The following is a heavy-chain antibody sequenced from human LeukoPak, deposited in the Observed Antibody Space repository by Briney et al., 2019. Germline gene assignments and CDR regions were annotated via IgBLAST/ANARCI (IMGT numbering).Heavy chain of an antibody. D-gene: IGHD3-10*01. V-gene: IGHV3-33*01. Sequence: PGGSLRLSCAASGFAFNTYAMHWVRHAPGQGLEWVALIWHDGSHKFYSNSVRGTLTISTDHSKNTVSLQMNNLTPEDMAFYYCAREIFGSGCYPDFWGQGTLVTVSS. CDR3: AREIFGSGCYPDF. CDR2: IWHDGSHK. J-gene: IGHJ4*02. CDR1: GFAFNTYA.